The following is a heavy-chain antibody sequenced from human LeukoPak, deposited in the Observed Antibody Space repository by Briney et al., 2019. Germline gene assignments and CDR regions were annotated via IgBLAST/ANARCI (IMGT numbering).Heavy chain of an antibody. V-gene: IGHV3-23*01. CDR1: GFTFSSYA. CDR2: ISISGGST. CDR3: AKGIQWELPLEY. D-gene: IGHD1-26*01. J-gene: IGHJ4*02. Sequence: GGSLRLSCAASGFTFSSYATSWVRQAPGKGLEWVSAISISGGSTYYAGSVKGRFTISRDKSKNTLYLQMNTLRAEDTAIYYCAKGIQWELPLEYWGQGTLVTVSS.